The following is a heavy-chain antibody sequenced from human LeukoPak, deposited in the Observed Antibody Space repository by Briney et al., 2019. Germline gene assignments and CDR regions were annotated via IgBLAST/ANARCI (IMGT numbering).Heavy chain of an antibody. CDR1: GYNFTNYG. J-gene: IGHJ2*01. Sequence: GESLKISCTGSGYNFTNYGIGWVRQMPGKGLEWMGIILPADSYIRYSPSFQCQVTISAAKAISFAYLHLSSQKASYTAMYYCARRPGGHYVSEEWFLDVWGRGTLVTVSA. D-gene: IGHD4-17*01. CDR2: ILPADSYI. V-gene: IGHV5-51*01. CDR3: ARRPGGHYVSEEWFLDV.